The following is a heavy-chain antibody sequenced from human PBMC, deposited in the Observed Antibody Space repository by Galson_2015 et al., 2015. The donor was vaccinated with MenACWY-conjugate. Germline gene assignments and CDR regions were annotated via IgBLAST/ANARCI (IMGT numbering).Heavy chain of an antibody. CDR1: GFTFSSYA. CDR2: IRWAGSNT. CDR3: AKVLTICPYGAFDM. D-gene: IGHD4/OR15-4a*01. V-gene: IGHV3-33*06. J-gene: IGHJ3*02. Sequence: SLRLSCAASGFTFSSYAMHWVRQAPGKGLEWVAVIRWAGSNTYYADSVMGRFTISRDNSKNTLYLQMNSLRAEDTAVYYCAKVLTICPYGAFDMWGQGTMVTVSS.